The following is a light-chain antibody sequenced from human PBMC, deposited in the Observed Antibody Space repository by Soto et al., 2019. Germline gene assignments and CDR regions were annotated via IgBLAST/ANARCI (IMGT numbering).Light chain of an antibody. J-gene: IGLJ2*01. CDR1: SSNIGSNT. CDR3: AAWDDSLNGVV. Sequence: QSVLTQSPSASGTPGQRVTISCSGSSSNIGSNTVNWYQQLPGTAPKLLIYSNNQRPSGVPDRFPGSKSGTSASLAISGLQSEDEADYYCAAWDDSLNGVVFGGGTKLTVL. CDR2: SNN. V-gene: IGLV1-44*01.